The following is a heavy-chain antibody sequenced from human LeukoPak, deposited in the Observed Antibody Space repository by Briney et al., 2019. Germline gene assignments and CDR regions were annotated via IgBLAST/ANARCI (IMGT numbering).Heavy chain of an antibody. CDR2: IYTSGST. Sequence: SETLSLTCTVSGGSISSYYWSWIRQPAGKGLEWIGRIYTSGSTNYNPSLKSRVTMSVDTSKNQFSLKLSSVTAADTAVYYCARELGYCSGDSCSFYYYIDVWGKGTTVTISS. J-gene: IGHJ6*03. D-gene: IGHD2-15*01. V-gene: IGHV4-4*07. CDR1: GGSISSYY. CDR3: ARELGYCSGDSCSFYYYIDV.